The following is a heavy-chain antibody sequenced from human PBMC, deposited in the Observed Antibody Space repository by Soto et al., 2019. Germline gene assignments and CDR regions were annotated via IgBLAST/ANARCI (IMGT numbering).Heavy chain of an antibody. CDR1: GFSLTTSGVG. J-gene: IGHJ4*02. CDR2: INWADDK. D-gene: IGHD3-3*01. V-gene: IGHV2-5*02. CDR3: ALRVLRLVFGVVTATAIDFDF. Sequence: QITLNESGPTQVNPRQTLTLTCTFSGFSLTTSGVGVGWIRQSPGKAPEWLPRINWADDKRYSPSLKSRLTITKDTSKNMVVRTMADLDPADTATYYCALRVLRLVFGVVTATAIDFDFWGQGTPVAVSS.